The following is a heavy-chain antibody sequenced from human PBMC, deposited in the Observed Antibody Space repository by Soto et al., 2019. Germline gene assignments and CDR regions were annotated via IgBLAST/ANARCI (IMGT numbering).Heavy chain of an antibody. CDR3: AKDRASEHSSGWPQGH. J-gene: IGHJ4*02. CDR1: GFSFSSYG. Sequence: QVQLVESGGGVVQPGGSLRLSCAASGFSFSSYGMHWVRQAPGKGLEWVAAIWVDGRDTHYADSVKGRFTISRDNSKDPLDLQMNSLRPEDSDMYFCAKDRASEHSSGWPQGHWGQGTLVIVSS. V-gene: IGHV3-30*02. CDR2: IWVDGRDT. D-gene: IGHD6-19*01.